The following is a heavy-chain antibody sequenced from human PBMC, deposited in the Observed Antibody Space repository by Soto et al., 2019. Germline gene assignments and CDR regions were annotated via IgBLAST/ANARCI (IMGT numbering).Heavy chain of an antibody. Sequence: EVQLVESGGGLVQPGGSLRLSCAASGFTFSSYSMNWVRQAPGKGLEWVSYISSSSSTIYYADSVKGRFTISRDNAKNSLYLQMNSLRDEDTAVYYCWTGAATPTNSPSDYWGQGTLVTVSS. CDR3: WTGAATPTNSPSDY. V-gene: IGHV3-48*02. J-gene: IGHJ4*02. CDR2: ISSSSSTI. CDR1: GFTFSSYS. D-gene: IGHD6-25*01.